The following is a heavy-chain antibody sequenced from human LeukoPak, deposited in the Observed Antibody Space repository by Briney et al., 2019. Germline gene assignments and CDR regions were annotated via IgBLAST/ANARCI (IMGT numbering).Heavy chain of an antibody. Sequence: SETLSLTCTVSGGSISTYYWSWIRQPPGKGLEWIGYIYYNGRTNYNPSLKSRVTISLDTSKNQFSLKLSSVTAADTAVYYCARPLRASYRYCSGGSCPFDYWGQGTLVTVSS. CDR2: IYYNGRT. V-gene: IGHV4-59*01. CDR1: GGSISTYY. J-gene: IGHJ4*02. D-gene: IGHD2-15*01. CDR3: ARPLRASYRYCSGGSCPFDY.